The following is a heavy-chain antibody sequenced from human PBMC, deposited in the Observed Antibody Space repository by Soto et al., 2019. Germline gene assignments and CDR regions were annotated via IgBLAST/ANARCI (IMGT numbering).Heavy chain of an antibody. D-gene: IGHD3-10*01. J-gene: IGHJ6*02. V-gene: IGHV1-18*01. CDR3: AGDATGGGRYGMDV. CDR2: ISVYTGNR. CDR1: GYKFNNFA. Sequence: QVQLVQSGAEVKKPGASVKVSCKASGYKFNNFAINWVRQGPGQGLEWMGWISVYTGNRESKEKFQDRVTLTRETSTSRAYMELRSLRYDATAVYYCAGDATGGGRYGMDVWGQGTTVTVSS.